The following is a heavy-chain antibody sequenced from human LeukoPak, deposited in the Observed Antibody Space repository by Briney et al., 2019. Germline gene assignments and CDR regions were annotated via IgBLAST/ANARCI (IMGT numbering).Heavy chain of an antibody. CDR1: GNTFTDYY. Sequence: GASVKVSCKASGNTFTDYYLHWVRQAPGQGLEWMAWINPTSGGTAYAQKFQGRASVTRDTSINTAYMELSSLTSDDTAVYYCARESGSTYDYWGQGTLVTVSS. CDR2: INPTSGGT. V-gene: IGHV1-2*02. D-gene: IGHD6-13*01. CDR3: ARESGSTYDY. J-gene: IGHJ4*02.